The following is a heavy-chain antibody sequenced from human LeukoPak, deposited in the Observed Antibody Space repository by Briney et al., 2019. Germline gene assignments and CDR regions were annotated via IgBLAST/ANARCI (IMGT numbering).Heavy chain of an antibody. J-gene: IGHJ4*02. D-gene: IGHD4/OR15-4a*01. Sequence: PSETLSLTCTVSGDSISRYYWSWIRQPPGKGLEWIGYIFYSGSTNYNPSLESRVTISVDTSKNQFSLKLSSVTAADTAVYYCARKQGANTYNHFDYWGQGTLVTVSS. CDR1: GDSISRYY. CDR2: IFYSGST. V-gene: IGHV4-59*08. CDR3: ARKQGANTYNHFDY.